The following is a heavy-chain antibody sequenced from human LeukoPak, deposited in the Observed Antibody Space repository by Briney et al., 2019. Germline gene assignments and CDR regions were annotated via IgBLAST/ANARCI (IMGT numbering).Heavy chain of an antibody. CDR3: ARDRVETYYYDSSGYTFDY. Sequence: DSVKGRFTISRDNAKNSLYLQMNSLRAEDTAVYYCARDRVETYYYDSSGYTFDYWGQGTLVTVSS. J-gene: IGHJ4*02. D-gene: IGHD3-22*01. V-gene: IGHV3-11*06.